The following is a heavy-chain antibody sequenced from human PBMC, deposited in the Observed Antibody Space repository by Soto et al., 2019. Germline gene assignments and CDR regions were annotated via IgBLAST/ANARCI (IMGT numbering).Heavy chain of an antibody. CDR2: INAGNGNT. V-gene: IGHV1-3*05. J-gene: IGHJ4*02. CDR3: ARSIVVVTALDY. Sequence: QVQLVQSGAEEKKPGASVKVSCKASGYTFTSYAMHWVRQAPGQRLEWMGWINAGNGNTKYSQKFQGRVTITRDTSVRTAYMELSSLRSEDTAVYYCARSIVVVTALDYWRQGALVTVSS. CDR1: GYTFTSYA. D-gene: IGHD2-21*02.